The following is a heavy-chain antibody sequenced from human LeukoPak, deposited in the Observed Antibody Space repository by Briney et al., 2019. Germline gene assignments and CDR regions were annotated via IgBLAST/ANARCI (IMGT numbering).Heavy chain of an antibody. D-gene: IGHD3-16*01. Sequence: GGSLRLSCATSGFTFSNYAMGWVRQAPGKGLEWVSAVGSSGNSAVYTDSVRGRFTISRDNSKNTILLQMNSLRAEDTAVYHCAKDQRSGEYDYGWGPFDTWGQGTMVTVSS. J-gene: IGHJ3*02. CDR2: VGSSGNSA. CDR1: GFTFSNYA. V-gene: IGHV3-23*01. CDR3: AKDQRSGEYDYGWGPFDT.